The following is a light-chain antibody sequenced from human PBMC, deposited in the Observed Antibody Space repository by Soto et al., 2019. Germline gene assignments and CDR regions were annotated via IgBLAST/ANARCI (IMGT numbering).Light chain of an antibody. J-gene: IGLJ1*01. CDR1: SSNIGSNT. Sequence: QAVVTQPPSASGTPGQRVTISCSGSSSNIGSNTVNWYQQLPGTAPKLLIYSSNQRPSGVPDRFSGSKYGTSASLAISGLQSEDEADYYCAAWDDSLNGYVFGSGTKVTVL. V-gene: IGLV1-44*01. CDR3: AAWDDSLNGYV. CDR2: SSN.